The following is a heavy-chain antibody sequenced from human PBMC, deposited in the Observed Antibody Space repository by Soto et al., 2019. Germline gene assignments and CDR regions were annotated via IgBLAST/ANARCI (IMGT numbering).Heavy chain of an antibody. J-gene: IGHJ6*02. D-gene: IGHD6-25*01. Sequence: ASVKVSCKASGYTFTSYGISWVRQAPGQGLEWMGWISAYNGNTNYAQKLQGRVTMTTDTSTSTAYMELRSLRSDDTAVYYRARDRIAARSHYYYGMDVWGPGTTVTVSS. V-gene: IGHV1-18*04. CDR1: GYTFTSYG. CDR2: ISAYNGNT. CDR3: ARDRIAARSHYYYGMDV.